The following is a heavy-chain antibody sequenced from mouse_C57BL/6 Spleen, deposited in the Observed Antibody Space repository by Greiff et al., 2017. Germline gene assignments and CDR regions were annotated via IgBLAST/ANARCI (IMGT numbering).Heavy chain of an antibody. J-gene: IGHJ4*01. CDR2: INPNYGTT. CDR3: ARVGYAMDY. CDR1: GYSFPDYN. D-gene: IGHD1-1*02. V-gene: IGHV1-39*01. Sequence: EVKLVESGPELVKPGASVKISCKASGYSFPDYNMNWVKQSNGKSLEWIGVINPNYGTTRYNQKCTGKATLTVDQSSSTAYMQLNSLPSEDSAVYYWARVGYAMDYWGQGTSVTVSS.